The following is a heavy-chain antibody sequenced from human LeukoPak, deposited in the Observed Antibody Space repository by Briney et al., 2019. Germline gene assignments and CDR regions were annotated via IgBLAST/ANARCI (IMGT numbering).Heavy chain of an antibody. D-gene: IGHD3-22*01. CDR2: INHSGST. V-gene: IGHV4-34*01. CDR3: ARDSSGFDY. Sequence: KPSETLSLTCAVYGGSFSGYYWSWIRQPPGKGLEWIGEINHSGSTNYNPSLKSRVTISVDTSKNQFSLKLSSVTAADTAVYYCARDSSGFDYWDQGTLVTVSS. CDR1: GGSFSGYY. J-gene: IGHJ4*02.